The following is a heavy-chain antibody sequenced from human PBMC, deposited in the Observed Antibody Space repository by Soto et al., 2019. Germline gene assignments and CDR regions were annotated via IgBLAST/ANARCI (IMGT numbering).Heavy chain of an antibody. D-gene: IGHD2-8*01. CDR2: IYYSGST. J-gene: IGHJ4*02. CDR1: GGSISSYY. CDR3: ARGAVYAVFDY. V-gene: IGHV4-59*01. Sequence: SETLSLTCTVSGGSISSYYWSWIRQPPGKGLEWIGYIYYSGSTNYNPSLKSRVTISVDTSKNQFSLKLSSVTAADTAVYYCARGAVYAVFDYWGQGTLVTVSS.